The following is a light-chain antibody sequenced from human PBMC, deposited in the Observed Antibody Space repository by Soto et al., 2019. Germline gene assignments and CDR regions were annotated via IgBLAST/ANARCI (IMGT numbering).Light chain of an antibody. V-gene: IGKV3-20*01. CDR1: QSVSSSY. CDR3: QQYGSSSMYT. J-gene: IGKJ2*01. CDR2: GTS. Sequence: EIVLTRSPGTLSLSPGERATLSCRASQSVSSSYLDWYQQKPGQAPSLLIYGTSSRATGIPDRFSGSGSGTDFTLTISRLEPEDFAVYYCQQYGSSSMYTFGQGTKLEIK.